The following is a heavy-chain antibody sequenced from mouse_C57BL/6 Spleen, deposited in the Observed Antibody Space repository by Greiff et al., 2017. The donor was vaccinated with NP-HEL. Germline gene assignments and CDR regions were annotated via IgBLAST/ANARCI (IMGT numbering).Heavy chain of an antibody. J-gene: IGHJ2*01. CDR2: IYPGDGDT. D-gene: IGHD2-1*01. CDR3: ARGYYGNYGYFDY. Sequence: QVQLKESGPELVKPGASVKISCKASGYAFSSSWMNWVKQRPGKGLEWIGRIYPGDGDTNYNGKFKGKATLTADKSSSTAYMQLSSLTSEDSAVYFCARGYYGNYGYFDYWGQGTTLTVSS. CDR1: GYAFSSSW. V-gene: IGHV1-82*01.